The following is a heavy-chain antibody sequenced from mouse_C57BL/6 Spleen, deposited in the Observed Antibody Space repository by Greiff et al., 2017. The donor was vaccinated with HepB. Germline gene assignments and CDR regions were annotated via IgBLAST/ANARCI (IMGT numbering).Heavy chain of an antibody. Sequence: VKLMESGPGLVQPSQSLSITCTVSGFSLTSYGVHWVRQSPGKGLEWLGVIWRGGSTDYNAAFMSRLSITKDNSKSQVFFKMNSLQADDTAIYYCAKIYGSSPQYAMDYWGQGTSVTVSS. V-gene: IGHV2-5*01. J-gene: IGHJ4*01. D-gene: IGHD1-1*01. CDR1: GFSLTSYG. CDR2: IWRGGST. CDR3: AKIYGSSPQYAMDY.